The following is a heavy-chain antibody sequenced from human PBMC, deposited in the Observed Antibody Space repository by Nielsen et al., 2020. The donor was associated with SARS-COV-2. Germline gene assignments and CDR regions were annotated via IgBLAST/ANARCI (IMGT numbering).Heavy chain of an antibody. CDR3: AKDRGPRGIVVVTPFDY. V-gene: IGHV3-23*03. D-gene: IGHD3-22*01. CDR2: IYSGGSST. Sequence: VRQAPGKGLEWVSVIYSGGSSTYYADSVKGRFTISRDNSKNTLYLQMNSLRAEDTAVYYCAKDRGPRGIVVVTPFDYWGQGTLVTVSS. J-gene: IGHJ4*02.